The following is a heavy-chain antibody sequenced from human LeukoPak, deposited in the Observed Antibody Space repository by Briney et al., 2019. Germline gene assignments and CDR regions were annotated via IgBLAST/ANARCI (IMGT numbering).Heavy chain of an antibody. V-gene: IGHV4-61*02. J-gene: IGHJ4*02. CDR3: ARGNKWELLFDY. CDR2: IYTSGST. Sequence: PSETLSLTCTVSGGSISSGSYYWSWLRQPAGKGLEWIGRIYTSGSTNYNPSLKSRVTISVDTSKNQFSLKLSSVTAADTAVYYCARGNKWELLFDYWGQGTLVTVSS. D-gene: IGHD1-26*01. CDR1: GGSISSGSYY.